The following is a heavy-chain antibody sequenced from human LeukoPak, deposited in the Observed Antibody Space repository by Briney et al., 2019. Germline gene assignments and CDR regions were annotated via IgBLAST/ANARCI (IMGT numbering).Heavy chain of an antibody. V-gene: IGHV4-39*01. CDR3: ASLPILARRFDP. Sequence: SETLSLTCTVSGGSISSSSYYWGWIRQPPGKGLEWIGSIYYSGSTYYNPSLKSRVTISVDTSKNQFSLKLSSVTAADTAVYYCASLPILARRFDPWGQGTLVTVSS. CDR1: GGSISSSSYY. CDR2: IYYSGST. D-gene: IGHD2-21*01. J-gene: IGHJ5*02.